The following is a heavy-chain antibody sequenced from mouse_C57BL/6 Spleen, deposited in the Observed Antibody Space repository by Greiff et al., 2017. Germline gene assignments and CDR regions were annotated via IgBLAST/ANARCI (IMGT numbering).Heavy chain of an antibody. J-gene: IGHJ4*01. CDR1: GYTFTDYY. CDR2: IYPGSGNT. V-gene: IGHV1-76*01. D-gene: IGHD2-1*01. Sequence: VQLQQSGAELVRPGASVKLSCKASGYTFTDYYINWVKQRPGQGLEWIARIYPGSGNTYYNEKFKGKATLTAEKSSSTAYMQLSSLTSEDSAVYFCARWNGNYYAMDYWGQGTSVTVSS. CDR3: ARWNGNYYAMDY.